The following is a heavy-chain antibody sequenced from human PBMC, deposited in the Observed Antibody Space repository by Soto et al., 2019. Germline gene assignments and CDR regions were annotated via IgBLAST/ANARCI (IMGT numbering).Heavy chain of an antibody. Sequence: PSETLSLTCTVSGGSLSNYHWSWIRQPPGKGLEWIGYVYYSGSTYYNPSLKSRVTISVDTSKNQFSLKLSSVTAADTPVYYCASLPAAGGYYPRDAFDIWGQGTMVTVSS. CDR2: VYYSGST. CDR3: ASLPAAGGYYPRDAFDI. D-gene: IGHD3-10*01. V-gene: IGHV4-59*06. J-gene: IGHJ3*02. CDR1: GGSLSNYH.